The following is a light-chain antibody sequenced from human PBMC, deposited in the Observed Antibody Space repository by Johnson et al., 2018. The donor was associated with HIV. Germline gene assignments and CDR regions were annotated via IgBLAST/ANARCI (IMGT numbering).Light chain of an antibody. V-gene: IGLV1-51*02. CDR1: SSNIGNNY. Sequence: QSVLTQPPSVSAAPGQKVTISCSGSSSNIGNNYVSWYQQLPGTAPKLLIYETNKRPSGIPDRFSGSKSGTSATLGITGLPTGDEADYYCGTWDSSLSAGGVFGTGTKVTVL. J-gene: IGLJ1*01. CDR2: ETN. CDR3: GTWDSSLSAGGV.